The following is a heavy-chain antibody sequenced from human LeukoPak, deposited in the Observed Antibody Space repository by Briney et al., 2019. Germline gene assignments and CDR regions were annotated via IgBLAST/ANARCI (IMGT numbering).Heavy chain of an antibody. CDR1: GFTFSSYW. D-gene: IGHD6-19*01. CDR2: IKQDGSEK. J-gene: IGHJ3*02. CDR3: ARYGSGKEDDAFDI. Sequence: GGSLRLSCAASGFTFSSYWMSWVRQAAGKWLEWVAKIKQDGSEKDYVESVKGRFTISRDNAKNSLYLQMNSLRAEDTAVYYCARYGSGKEDDAFDIWGQGTMVTVSS. V-gene: IGHV3-7*01.